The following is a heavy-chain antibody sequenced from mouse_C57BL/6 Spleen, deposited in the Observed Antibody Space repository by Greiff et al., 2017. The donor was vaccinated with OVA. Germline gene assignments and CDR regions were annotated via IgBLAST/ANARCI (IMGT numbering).Heavy chain of an antibody. V-gene: IGHV5-4*03. CDR1: GFTFSSYA. CDR2: ISDGGSYT. CDR3: ARVHDSSGYDAMDY. D-gene: IGHD3-2*02. J-gene: IGHJ4*01. Sequence: DVMLVESGGGLVKPGGSLKLSCAASGFTFSSYAMSWVRQTPETRLEWVATISDGGSYTYYADNVKGRFTITRANAKNNLYLQLSHLKSEDTAMYYCARVHDSSGYDAMDYWGQGTSVTVSS.